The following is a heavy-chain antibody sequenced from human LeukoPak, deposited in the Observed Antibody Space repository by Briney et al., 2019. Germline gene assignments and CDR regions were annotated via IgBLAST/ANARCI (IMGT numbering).Heavy chain of an antibody. V-gene: IGHV4-39*07. CDR1: GGSISSSSYY. CDR3: AREGGSYYANYYYYYMDV. Sequence: SETLSLTCTVSGGSISSSSYYWGWIRRPPGKGLEWIGSIYYSGSTYYNPSLKSRVTISVDTSKNQFSLKLSSVTAADTAVYYCAREGGSYYANYYYYYMDVWGKGTTVTVSS. D-gene: IGHD1-26*01. CDR2: IYYSGST. J-gene: IGHJ6*03.